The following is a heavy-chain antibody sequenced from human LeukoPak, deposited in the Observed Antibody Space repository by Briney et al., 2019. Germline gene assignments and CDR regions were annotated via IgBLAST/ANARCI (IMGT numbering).Heavy chain of an antibody. J-gene: IGHJ2*01. D-gene: IGHD4-23*01. CDR2: VSYSGST. Sequence: SETLSLTCTVSGASISGYYWSWIRQPPEKRLEWIGYVSYSGSTKYIPSLRSRLTLSVDTSKNQISLKLSSVTAADTAAYYCARDIDGGNYWYFDVWGRGTLVTVSS. CDR3: ARDIDGGNYWYFDV. V-gene: IGHV4-59*01. CDR1: GASISGYY.